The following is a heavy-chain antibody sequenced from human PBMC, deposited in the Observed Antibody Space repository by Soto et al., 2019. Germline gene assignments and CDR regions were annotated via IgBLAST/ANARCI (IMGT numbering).Heavy chain of an antibody. CDR1: GYTFSNFA. CDR2: INAGNGHT. Sequence: ASVKVSCKASGYTFSNFAMHWVRQAPGQRLEWMGWINAGNGHTKYSQNFQGRVTITRDTSASTAYMELSSLISEDAAVYYCARGIWTMTRGAYYFDNWGQGTLVTVSS. J-gene: IGHJ4*02. D-gene: IGHD3-10*01. CDR3: ARGIWTMTRGAYYFDN. V-gene: IGHV1-3*01.